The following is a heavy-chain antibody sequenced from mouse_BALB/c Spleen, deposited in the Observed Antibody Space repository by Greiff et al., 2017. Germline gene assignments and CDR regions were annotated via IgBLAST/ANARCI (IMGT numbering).Heavy chain of an antibody. D-gene: IGHD1-1*01. CDR2: ISSGGGST. Sequence: EVQVVESGGGLVKPGGSLKLSCAASGFAFSSYDMSWVRQTPEKRLEWVAYISSGGGSTYYPDTVKGRFTISRDNAKNTLYLQMSSLRSEDTAMYYCANALITTVAPFAYWGQGTLVTVSA. V-gene: IGHV5-12-1*01. CDR3: ANALITTVAPFAY. CDR1: GFAFSSYD. J-gene: IGHJ3*01.